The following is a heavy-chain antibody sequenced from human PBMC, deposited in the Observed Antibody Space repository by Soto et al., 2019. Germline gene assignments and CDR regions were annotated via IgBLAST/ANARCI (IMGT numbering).Heavy chain of an antibody. V-gene: IGHV1-18*01. CDR2: INTYNDNT. CDR3: AKVQGGVVTASIIDY. J-gene: IGHJ4*02. D-gene: IGHD2-21*02. Sequence: GASVKVSCKASGYTFTSYGISWVRQAPGQGLEWMGWINTYNDNTNYAQKLQGRVTMTTDTSTRTGYMELRIVRCDDTAVYYCAKVQGGVVTASIIDYLGQGTLVTVAS. CDR1: GYTFTSYG.